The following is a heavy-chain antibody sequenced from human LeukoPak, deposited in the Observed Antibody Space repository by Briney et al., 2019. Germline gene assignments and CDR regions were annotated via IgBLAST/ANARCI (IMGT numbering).Heavy chain of an antibody. D-gene: IGHD2-15*01. CDR1: GGSISSFH. CDR2: NHNTGNT. V-gene: IGHV4-59*08. Sequence: SETLSLTYTVSGGSISSFHWSWIRQPPGRGLEWIGFNHNTGNTNYNPSLYSRVTISVDTSKNQFSLRLSSVTAADTAVYFCAKHVHCSGGSCYRYGMDVWGQGTTVTVSS. CDR3: AKHVHCSGGSCYRYGMDV. J-gene: IGHJ6*02.